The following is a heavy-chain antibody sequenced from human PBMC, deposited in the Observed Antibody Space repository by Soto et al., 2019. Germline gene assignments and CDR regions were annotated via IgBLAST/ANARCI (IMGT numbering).Heavy chain of an antibody. V-gene: IGHV3-13*04. J-gene: IGHJ6*02. D-gene: IGHD3-10*01. Sequence: EVQLVESGGGLVQPGGSLRLSCAASGFTFSSYDMHWVRQSSGKGLEWVSSIGTAGDTYYSGSVKGRFTVSRENAKTALYLQMTCLRAVDTAVYHCTRRQFRRNYYYGMDVWGQGITVTVSS. CDR3: TRRQFRRNYYYGMDV. CDR2: IGTAGDT. CDR1: GFTFSSYD.